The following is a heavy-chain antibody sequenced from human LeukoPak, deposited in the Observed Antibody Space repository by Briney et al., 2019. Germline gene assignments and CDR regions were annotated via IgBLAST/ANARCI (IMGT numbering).Heavy chain of an antibody. CDR3: ARSTVVPGDY. Sequence: ASVKVSCKASGYTFTRYGLNWVRQAPGQGLEWMGWISAYNDDTKYAQNLQGRLAMTTDTSTSTAYMELRSLRSDDTAVYYCARSTVVPGDYWGQGTLVTVSS. J-gene: IGHJ4*02. CDR2: ISAYNDDT. V-gene: IGHV1-18*01. D-gene: IGHD4-23*01. CDR1: GYTFTRYG.